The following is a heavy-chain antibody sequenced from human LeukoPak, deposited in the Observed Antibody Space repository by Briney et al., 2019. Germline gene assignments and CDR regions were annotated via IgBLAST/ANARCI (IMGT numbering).Heavy chain of an antibody. CDR3: ARAVVYGSGPFDY. J-gene: IGHJ4*02. CDR1: GGSFSGYY. D-gene: IGHD3-10*01. CDR2: INHSGST. V-gene: IGHV4-34*01. Sequence: PSEPLSLTCAVYGGSFSGYYWSWIRQPPGKGLEWLGEINHSGSTNYNPSLKSRVTISVDTSKNQFSLKLSSVTAADTAVYYCARAVVYGSGPFDYWGQGTLVTVSS.